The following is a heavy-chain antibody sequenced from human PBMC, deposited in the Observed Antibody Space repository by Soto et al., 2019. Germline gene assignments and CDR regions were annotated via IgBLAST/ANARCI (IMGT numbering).Heavy chain of an antibody. D-gene: IGHD3-3*01. Sequence: KPSETLSLTCTVSGGSISSGGYYWSWIRQHPGKGLEWIGYIYYSGSTYYNPSLKSRVTISVDTSKNQFSLKLSSVTAADTAVYYCARGGNPEWLKYNWFDPWGQGTLVTVSS. CDR2: IYYSGST. V-gene: IGHV4-31*03. J-gene: IGHJ5*02. CDR3: ARGGNPEWLKYNWFDP. CDR1: GGSISSGGYY.